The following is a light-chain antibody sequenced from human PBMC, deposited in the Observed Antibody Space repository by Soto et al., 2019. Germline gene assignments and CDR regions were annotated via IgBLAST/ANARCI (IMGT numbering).Light chain of an antibody. V-gene: IGLV2-14*01. CDR1: SSDIGTYNY. J-gene: IGLJ1*01. CDR2: EVS. CDR3: NSYTSSSTLYV. Sequence: QSALTQPASVSGSPGQSITISCTGTSSDIGTYNYVSWDQQHPGKAPKLMLYEVSNRPSGVSNRFFGSKSGNTASLTISGVQAEDEADYFCNSYTSSSTLYVFGTGTKVTVL.